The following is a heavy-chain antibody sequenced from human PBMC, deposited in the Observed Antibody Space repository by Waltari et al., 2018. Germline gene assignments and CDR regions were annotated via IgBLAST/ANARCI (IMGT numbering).Heavy chain of an antibody. D-gene: IGHD1-26*01. V-gene: IGHV3-7*01. J-gene: IGHJ3*02. CDR1: GFTFSTYW. CDR2: IRQDGNQK. Sequence: EVQLVESGGTLVQPGGSLRLSCAASGFTFSTYWRNWVRQAPGEGLGWVADIRQDGNQKSYVYSGKGRFTISRDNAESSLYLQMNSLRAEDTAVYYCAREGKLLGAFDIWGQGTMVTVSS. CDR3: AREGKLLGAFDI.